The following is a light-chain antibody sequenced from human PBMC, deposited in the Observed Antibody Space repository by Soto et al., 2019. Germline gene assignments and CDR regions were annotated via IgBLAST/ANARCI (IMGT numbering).Light chain of an antibody. CDR1: QSVSSN. J-gene: IGKJ2*01. CDR3: QQYNNWPPYT. CDR2: GAS. V-gene: IGKV3-15*01. Sequence: EIVTTQSPATLSVSPGESATLSCRASQSVSSNLAWYQQKPGQAPRLLIYGASTRATGIPARFSGSGSGTEFTLTISSLQSEDFAVYYCQQYNNWPPYTFGQGTRLEIK.